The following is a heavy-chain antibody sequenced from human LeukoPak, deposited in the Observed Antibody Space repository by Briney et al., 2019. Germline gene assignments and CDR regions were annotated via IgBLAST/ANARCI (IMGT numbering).Heavy chain of an antibody. CDR2: ISSSGSTI. CDR1: GFTFSDYY. D-gene: IGHD5-12*01. J-gene: IGHJ4*02. Sequence: GGSLRLSCAASGFTFSDYYMSWIRQAPGKGLEWVSYISSSGSTIYYADSVKGRFTISRDNSKNTVSLLMNSLRAEDTAVYYCAKWSPSIVATPTHYFDYWGQGTQVTVSS. V-gene: IGHV3-11*04. CDR3: AKWSPSIVATPTHYFDY.